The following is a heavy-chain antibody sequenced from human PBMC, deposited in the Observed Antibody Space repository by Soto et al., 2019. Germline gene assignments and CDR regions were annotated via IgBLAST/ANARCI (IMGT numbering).Heavy chain of an antibody. CDR2: INSDGSRT. V-gene: IGHV3-74*01. J-gene: IGHJ5*01. CDR1: GFTFSSYW. D-gene: IGHD3-3*01. Sequence: VQLVESGGGLVQPGGSLRLSCAASGFTFSSYWMHWVRQVPGKGLVWVSRINSDGSRTNYADSVKGRFTISRDNAQMTLSVQMTSLSAEDSAVYYCARDRGRQSPITIFGEPHMEGNWFDSWGQGTLVTVSS. CDR3: ARDRGRQSPITIFGEPHMEGNWFDS.